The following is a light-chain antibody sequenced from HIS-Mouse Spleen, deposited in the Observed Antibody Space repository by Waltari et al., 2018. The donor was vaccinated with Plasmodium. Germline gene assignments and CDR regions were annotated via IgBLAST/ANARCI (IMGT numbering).Light chain of an antibody. CDR3: QQSYSTWT. Sequence: DIQMTRSQSSLSASVGARVTITCRASQSISNYLNWYQQKPGKAPKFLIYAASTLQSGVPSRFSGSGSGTDFTLTISSLQPEDFATYYCQQSYSTWTFGQGTKVEIK. V-gene: IGKV1-39*01. J-gene: IGKJ1*01. CDR1: QSISNY. CDR2: AAS.